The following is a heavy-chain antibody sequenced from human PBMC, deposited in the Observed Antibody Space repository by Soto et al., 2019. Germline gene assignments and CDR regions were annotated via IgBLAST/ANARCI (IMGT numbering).Heavy chain of an antibody. Sequence: SETLSLTCAVSCGSISSSNWWSWVRQPPGKGLEWIGEIYHSGSTNYNPSLKSRVTISVDKSKNQFSLKLSSVTAADTAVYYCARDGGGIIAAAGTPGVFDPWGQGTLVTVSS. CDR2: IYHSGST. J-gene: IGHJ5*02. CDR1: CGSISSSNW. CDR3: ARDGGGIIAAAGTPGVFDP. V-gene: IGHV4-4*02. D-gene: IGHD6-13*01.